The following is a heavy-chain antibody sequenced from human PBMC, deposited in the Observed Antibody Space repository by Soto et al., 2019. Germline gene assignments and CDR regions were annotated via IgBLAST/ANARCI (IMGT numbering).Heavy chain of an antibody. CDR2: MNPNSGNT. Sequence: ASVKVSCKASAGTFPHYGISWVRQATGQGLEWMGWMNPNSGNTGYAQKFQGRVTMTRNTSISTAYMELSSLRSEDTAVYYCARGRRLVVVPAAMRGMDVWGQGTTVTVSS. D-gene: IGHD2-2*01. CDR3: ARGRRLVVVPAAMRGMDV. J-gene: IGHJ6*02. CDR1: AGTFPHYG. V-gene: IGHV1-8*01.